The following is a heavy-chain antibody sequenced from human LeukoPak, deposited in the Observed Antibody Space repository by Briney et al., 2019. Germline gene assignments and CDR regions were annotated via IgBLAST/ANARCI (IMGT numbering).Heavy chain of an antibody. CDR1: GGSISSYY. CDR3: ASLPKSFYFDY. CDR2: IYYSGST. D-gene: IGHD3-10*01. V-gene: IGHV4-59*08. Sequence: SETLSLTCTVSGGSISSYYWSWIRQPPGKGLEWIGYIYYSGSTNDNPSLKSRVTISVDTSKNQFSLKLSSVTAADTAVYYCASLPKSFYFDYWGQGTLVTVSS. J-gene: IGHJ4*02.